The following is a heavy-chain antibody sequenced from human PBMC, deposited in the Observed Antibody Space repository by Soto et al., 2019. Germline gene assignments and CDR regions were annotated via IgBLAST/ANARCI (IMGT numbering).Heavy chain of an antibody. CDR2: ISYDGTNK. D-gene: IGHD6-13*01. J-gene: IGHJ4*02. CDR3: ARGDSNSWSDY. Sequence: QVQLVXSGGXVVQPGRSXXLSCAASGFTFRSYAMDWVRQAPGXGLEWVAVISYDGTNKYYADSVKGRFTISRDNSKNTLSLQMNSLRAEDTAVYYCARGDSNSWSDYWGQGTLVTVSS. V-gene: IGHV3-30*01. CDR1: GFTFRSYA.